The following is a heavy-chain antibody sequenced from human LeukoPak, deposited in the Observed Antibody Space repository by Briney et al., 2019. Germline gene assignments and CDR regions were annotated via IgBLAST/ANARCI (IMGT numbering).Heavy chain of an antibody. V-gene: IGHV3-23*01. CDR3: TKVLVRGVMALVYFDS. CDR1: GFTFNNFA. CDR2: LGGSGGST. D-gene: IGHD3-10*01. Sequence: GGSLRLSCATSGFTFNNFAMSWIRQAPGKGLEWVSALGGSGGSTYYADSVKGRFTISRDNSKDTLYLQMHSLRAEDTAIYFCTKVLVRGVMALVYFDSWGQGTLVTVSS. J-gene: IGHJ4*02.